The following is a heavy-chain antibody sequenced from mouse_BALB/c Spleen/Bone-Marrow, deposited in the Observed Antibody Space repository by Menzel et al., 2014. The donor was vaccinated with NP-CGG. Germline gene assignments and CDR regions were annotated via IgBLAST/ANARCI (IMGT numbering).Heavy chain of an antibody. CDR2: INPNNGNT. Sequence: VQLQQSGAELVKPGASVKLSCKASGYTFTSYYMYWVKQRPGQGLEWIGGINPNNGNTNFSETFKSKATLTVDESSSTAYMQLSSLTSEDSAVYYCTRRDYWGQGTTLTVSS. J-gene: IGHJ2*01. V-gene: IGHV1S81*02. CDR3: TRRDY. CDR1: GYTFTSYY.